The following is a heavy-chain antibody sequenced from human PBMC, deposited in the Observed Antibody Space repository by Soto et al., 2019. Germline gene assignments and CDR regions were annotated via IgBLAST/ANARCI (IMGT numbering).Heavy chain of an antibody. V-gene: IGHV3-21*01. CDR3: AREYTAWPLAYGLDV. D-gene: IGHD2-2*02. Sequence: GGALRLSCVGSGFTFSTYSINWVRQYPGKGLEWVSSISSRSDIYYADSVKGRFTISRDNAKNSVSLQMNSLRAEDTAVYYCAREYTAWPLAYGLDVWGQATTVTVSS. CDR2: ISSRSDI. J-gene: IGHJ6*02. CDR1: GFTFSTYS.